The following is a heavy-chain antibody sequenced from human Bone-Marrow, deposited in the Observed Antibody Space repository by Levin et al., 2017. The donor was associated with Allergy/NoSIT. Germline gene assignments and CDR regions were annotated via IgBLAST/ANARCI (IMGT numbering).Heavy chain of an antibody. D-gene: IGHD3-16*02. Sequence: ASVKVSCKASGYTFTSYAMHWVRQAPGQRLEWMGWINAGNGNTKYSQKFQGRVTITRDTSASTAYMELSSLRSEDTAVYYCARDFFGTFGGVIVSPPGPFDYWGQGTLVTVSS. J-gene: IGHJ4*02. CDR2: INAGNGNT. V-gene: IGHV1-3*01. CDR1: GYTFTSYA. CDR3: ARDFFGTFGGVIVSPPGPFDY.